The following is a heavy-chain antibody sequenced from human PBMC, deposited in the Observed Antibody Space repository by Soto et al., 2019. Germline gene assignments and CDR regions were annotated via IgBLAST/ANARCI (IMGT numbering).Heavy chain of an antibody. CDR2: ISGSGGST. Sequence: GSLRLSCAASGFTFSSYAMSWVRQAPGKGLEWVSAISGSGGSTYYADSVKGRFTISRDNAKNSLYLQMNSLGVEDTAVYYCSRGGGGGLFEHWGQGVLVTVS. CDR3: SRGGGGGLFEH. CDR1: GFTFSSYA. D-gene: IGHD2-21*01. V-gene: IGHV3-23*01. J-gene: IGHJ4*02.